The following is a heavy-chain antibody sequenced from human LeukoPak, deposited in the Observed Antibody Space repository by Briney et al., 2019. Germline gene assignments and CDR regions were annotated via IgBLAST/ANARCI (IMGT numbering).Heavy chain of an antibody. CDR2: INPNSGGT. CDR3: ASSYYYDSSGYSDAFDI. V-gene: IGHV1-2*06. J-gene: IGHJ3*02. CDR1: GYSFTDKY. Sequence: ASVKVSCKASGYSFTDKYMHWVRQAPGQGLEWMGRINPNSGGTNYAQKFQGRVTMTTDTSMSTPYMELSSLRSDDTAVYYCASSYYYDSSGYSDAFDIWGQGTMVTVSS. D-gene: IGHD3-22*01.